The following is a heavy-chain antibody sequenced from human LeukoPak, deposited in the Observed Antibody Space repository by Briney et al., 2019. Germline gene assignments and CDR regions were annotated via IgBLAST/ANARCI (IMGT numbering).Heavy chain of an antibody. V-gene: IGHV3-23*01. CDR1: GFTFSTYG. CDR3: AKDMYYYGSSGYYPFDL. J-gene: IGHJ5*02. Sequence: GGSLRLSCAASGFTFSTYGMSWVRQAPGKGLEWVSGISGSGGSPYHADSVKGRFTISRDNSKNTLYVQMNSLRAEDTAVYYCAKDMYYYGSSGYYPFDLWGQGTLVIVSS. CDR2: ISGSGGSP. D-gene: IGHD3-22*01.